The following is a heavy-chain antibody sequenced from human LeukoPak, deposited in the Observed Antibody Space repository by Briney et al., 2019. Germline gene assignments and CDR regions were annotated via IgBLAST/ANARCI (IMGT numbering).Heavy chain of an antibody. J-gene: IGHJ4*02. D-gene: IGHD1-26*01. V-gene: IGHV4-39*01. CDR2: IYYSGST. Sequence: SETLSLTCTVSGGSISSSSYFWGWIRQPPGKGLEWIGSIYYSGSTYYSPSLKSRVTISVDTSKNQFSLKLSSVTAADTAVYYCARRRTVGPPDYWGQGTLVTVSS. CDR1: GGSISSSSYF. CDR3: ARRRTVGPPDY.